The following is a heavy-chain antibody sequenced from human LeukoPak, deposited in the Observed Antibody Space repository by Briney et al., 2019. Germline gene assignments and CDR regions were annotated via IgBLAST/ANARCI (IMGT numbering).Heavy chain of an antibody. CDR1: GGSINSNY. Sequence: SQTLSLTCTVSGGSINSNYWSWIRQPPGKGLEWIGYIYYSGSTNYNPSLQSRVTISVDTSKNQFSLRLRSVTAADTAVYYCALYRSSRDYYYYYMDVWGKGTTVTVSS. D-gene: IGHD6-13*01. CDR3: ALYRSSRDYYYYYMDV. CDR2: IYYSGST. J-gene: IGHJ6*03. V-gene: IGHV4-59*01.